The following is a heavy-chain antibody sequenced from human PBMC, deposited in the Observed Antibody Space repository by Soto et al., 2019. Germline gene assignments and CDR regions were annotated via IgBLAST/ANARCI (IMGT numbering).Heavy chain of an antibody. CDR3: ATSQKGYNWNYFDH. CDR2: VFYTGFT. J-gene: IGHJ4*02. Sequence: PGGSLRLSCAASGFSFSTYNMNWVRQAPGKGPEWIGSVFYTGFTSYNPSLESRVSVSVDTSKNQFSLKVSGVSAADTAVYYCATSQKGYNWNYFDHWGQGALVTVSS. CDR1: GFSFSTYN. V-gene: IGHV4-59*04. D-gene: IGHD1-20*01.